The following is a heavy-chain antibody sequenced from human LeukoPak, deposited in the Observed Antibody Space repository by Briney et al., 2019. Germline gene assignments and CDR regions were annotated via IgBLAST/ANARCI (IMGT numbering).Heavy chain of an antibody. V-gene: IGHV1-8*02. CDR1: GYTFTSYD. CDR3: AREGYYYDSSGFPSGDY. J-gene: IGHJ4*02. Sequence: GASVKVSCKASGYTFTSYDINWVRQATGQGLEWMGWMNPNSGNTGYAQKLQGRVTMTTDTSTSTAYMELRSLRSDDTAVYYCAREGYYYDSSGFPSGDYWGQGTLVTVSS. D-gene: IGHD3-22*01. CDR2: MNPNSGNT.